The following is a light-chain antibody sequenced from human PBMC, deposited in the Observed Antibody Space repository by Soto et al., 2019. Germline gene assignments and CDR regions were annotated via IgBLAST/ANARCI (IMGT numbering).Light chain of an antibody. CDR3: CSYVGGYSYV. V-gene: IGLV2-11*01. J-gene: IGLJ1*01. CDR2: AVG. Sequence: QSALTQPRSGSASPGRSVSVWCIGTSSVVGDYNSVSWYQQHPRKWPKRKIYAVGKRPSGVPDRFSGSTSGNTASLTISGLQAEDEADYYRCSYVGGYSYVFGIGTKVTVL. CDR1: SSVVGDYNS.